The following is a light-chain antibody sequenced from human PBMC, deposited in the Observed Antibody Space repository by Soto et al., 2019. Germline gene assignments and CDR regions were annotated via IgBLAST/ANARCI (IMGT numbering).Light chain of an antibody. V-gene: IGLV2-14*01. CDR3: SSYTSSSTDV. CDR2: EVS. CDR1: SSDVGGYNY. J-gene: IGLJ1*01. Sequence: QSALTQPASVSGSPGQSITISCTGSSSDVGGYNYVSWYQQHPGKAPKLMIYEVSRRPSGVSSRFSGSRSGNTASLTISGLQAEDEAYYYCSSYTSSSTDVFGPGTKLTVL.